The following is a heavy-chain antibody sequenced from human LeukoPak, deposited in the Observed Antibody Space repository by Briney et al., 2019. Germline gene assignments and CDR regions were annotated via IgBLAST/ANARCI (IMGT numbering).Heavy chain of an antibody. CDR2: IYHSGST. J-gene: IGHJ4*02. Sequence: SETLSLTCAVSGSSISSGYYWGWIRQPPGQGLEWIGSIYHSGSTYYNPSLKSRVTISVDTSKNQFSLKLTSVTAADTAIYHCASATASRDSLYYFDYWGQGTLVTVSS. CDR3: ASATASRDSLYYFDY. D-gene: IGHD2-15*01. V-gene: IGHV4-38-2*01. CDR1: GSSISSGYY.